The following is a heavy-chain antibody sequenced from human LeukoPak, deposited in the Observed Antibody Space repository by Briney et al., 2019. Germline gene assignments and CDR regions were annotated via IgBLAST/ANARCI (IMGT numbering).Heavy chain of an antibody. CDR2: IYRGGRA. V-gene: IGHV3-53*01. CDR3: AREWERD. CDR1: GFTDSSNY. D-gene: IGHD1-26*01. Sequence: SRRLACATSGFTDSSNYMSEIRQAPGKGLEWVSVIYRGGRAYYADYVKGRFTISRDNSKNTLYLQMNSLRAEDTAVYYCAREWERDWGQGTLVTVSS. J-gene: IGHJ4*02.